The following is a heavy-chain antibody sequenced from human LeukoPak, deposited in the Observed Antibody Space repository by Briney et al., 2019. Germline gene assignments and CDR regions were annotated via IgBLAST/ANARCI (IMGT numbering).Heavy chain of an antibody. V-gene: IGHV4-59*08. Sequence: SETLSLTCAVSGGSISSYYWSWIRHPPGKGLEWRGYIHYSGSTNYNPSLKSRVTISVDTSKNQFSLKLSTVTAADTAVYYCASLQYGDYVSIWGQGTLVTVSS. J-gene: IGHJ4*02. CDR2: IHYSGST. CDR1: GGSISSYY. CDR3: ASLQYGDYVSI. D-gene: IGHD4-17*01.